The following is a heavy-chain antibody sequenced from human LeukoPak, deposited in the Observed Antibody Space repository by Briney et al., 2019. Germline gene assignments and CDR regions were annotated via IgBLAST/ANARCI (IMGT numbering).Heavy chain of an antibody. J-gene: IGHJ5*02. CDR2: INHSGST. V-gene: IGHV4-34*01. Sequence: EWIGEINHSGSTNYNPSLKSRVTISVDTSKNQFSLKLSSVTAADTAVYFCARMNNYYSHGRWFDPWGQGTLVTVSS. D-gene: IGHD3-22*01. CDR3: ARMNNYYSHGRWFDP.